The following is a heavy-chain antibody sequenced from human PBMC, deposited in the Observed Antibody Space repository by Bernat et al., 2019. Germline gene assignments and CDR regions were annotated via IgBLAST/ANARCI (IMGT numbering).Heavy chain of an antibody. D-gene: IGHD1-26*01. J-gene: IGHJ4*02. CDR1: GGSISSSSYY. CDR2: IYYSGST. V-gene: IGHV4-39*01. CDR3: ARRPRMGATDYYFDY. Sequence: QLQLQESGPGLVKPSETLSLTCTVSGGSISSSSYYWGWSRQPPGKGLEWIGSIYYSGSTYYNPSLKSRVTISVDTSKNQFSLKLSSVTAADTAVYYCARRPRMGATDYYFDYWGQGTLVTVSS.